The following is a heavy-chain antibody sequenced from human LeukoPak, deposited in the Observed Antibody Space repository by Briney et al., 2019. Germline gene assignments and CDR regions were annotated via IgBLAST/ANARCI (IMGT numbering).Heavy chain of an antibody. CDR1: GGFISSGSYY. D-gene: IGHD5-18*01. J-gene: IGHJ4*02. CDR3: ARSIMDTAMVADFDY. V-gene: IGHV4-61*02. CDR2: IYTSGST. Sequence: SSQTLSLTCTVSGGFISSGSYYWSWIRQPAGKGLEWIGRIYTSGSTNYNPSLKSRVTISVDTSKNQFSLKLSSVTAADTAVYYCARSIMDTAMVADFDYWGQGTLVTVSS.